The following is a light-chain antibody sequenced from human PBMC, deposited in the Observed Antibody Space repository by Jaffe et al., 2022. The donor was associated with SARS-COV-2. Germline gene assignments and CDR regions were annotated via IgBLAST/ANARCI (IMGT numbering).Light chain of an antibody. J-gene: IGLJ1*01. Sequence: SHVLTQPPSVSVAPGQTATITCVTKNIETNTVHWYLQKPGQAPVVVSDDGDRPSGIPERFSGSRSGNTATLTISRIEVGDEGDYYCHVWDSDSDRHVFGIGTQVTVL. V-gene: IGLV3-21*02. CDR3: HVWDSDSDRHV. CDR1: NIETNT. CDR2: DDG.